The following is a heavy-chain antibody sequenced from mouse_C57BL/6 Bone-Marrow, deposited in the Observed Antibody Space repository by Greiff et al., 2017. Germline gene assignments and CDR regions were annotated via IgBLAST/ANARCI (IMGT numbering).Heavy chain of an antibody. J-gene: IGHJ1*03. CDR1: GFTFSSYA. Sequence: EVMLVESGGGLVKPGGSLKLSCAASGFTFSSYAMSWVRQTPEKRLEWVATISDGGSYTYYPDNVKGRFTISRDNAKNNLYLQMSHLKSEDTAMYYCARDRRYYGSSLWYFDVWGTGTTVTVSS. D-gene: IGHD1-1*01. CDR3: ARDRRYYGSSLWYFDV. V-gene: IGHV5-4*01. CDR2: ISDGGSYT.